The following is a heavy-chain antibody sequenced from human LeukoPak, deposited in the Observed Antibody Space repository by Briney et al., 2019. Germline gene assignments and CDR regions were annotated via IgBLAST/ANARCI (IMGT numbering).Heavy chain of an antibody. CDR2: ISLRGST. CDR3: ARGGRYMSASWYGSVYYYMDV. J-gene: IGHJ6*03. Sequence: SETLSLTCAVYGGSFNDYYWNWIRQPPGKGLEWIGEISLRGSTTYNPSLKSRVTISLDESKNQFSLKLSSVTAADTAVYFCARGGRYMSASWYGSVYYYMDVWGKGTTVTVSS. V-gene: IGHV4-34*01. D-gene: IGHD6-13*01. CDR1: GGSFNDYY.